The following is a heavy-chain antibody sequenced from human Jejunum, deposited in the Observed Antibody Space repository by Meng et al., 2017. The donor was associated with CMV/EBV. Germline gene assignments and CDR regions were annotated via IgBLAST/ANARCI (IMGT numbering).Heavy chain of an antibody. CDR1: YW. CDR3: ARGGITVFGVVIIDYYGMDV. Sequence: YWMGRVRQAPGKGLERVANINQDGSETYYVESVRSRFSISRDNAKNSLYLQMSSLRAEDTAVYFCARGGITVFGVVIIDYYGMDVWGQGTTVTVSS. J-gene: IGHJ6*02. D-gene: IGHD3-3*01. V-gene: IGHV3-7*01. CDR2: INQDGSET.